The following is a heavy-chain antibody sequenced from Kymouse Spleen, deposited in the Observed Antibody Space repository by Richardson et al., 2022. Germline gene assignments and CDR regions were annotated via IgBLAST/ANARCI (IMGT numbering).Heavy chain of an antibody. D-gene: IGHD5-12*01. V-gene: IGHV4-61*01. CDR1: GGSVSSGSYY. CDR3: ARDGGYSGYEGVLYYYYGMDV. Sequence: QVQLQESGPGLVKPSETLSLTCTVSGGSVSSGSYYWSWIRQPPGKGLEWIGYIYYSGSTNYNPSLKSRVTISVDTSKNQFSLKLSSVTAADTAVYYCARDGGYSGYEGVLYYYYGMDVWGQGTTVTVSS. CDR2: IYYSGST. J-gene: IGHJ6*02.